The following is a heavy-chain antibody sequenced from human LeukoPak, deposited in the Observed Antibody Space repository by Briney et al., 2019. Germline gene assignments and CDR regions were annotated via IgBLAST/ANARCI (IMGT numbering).Heavy chain of an antibody. D-gene: IGHD1-26*01. Sequence: GGSLRLSCAASGFTFSSFSMNWVRQAPGKGLEWVSSISTSSNYIYYADSVKGRFTISRDNAKNSLYLQMNSLRVEDTAVYYCARGSSWELLQSFDYWGQGTLVTVSS. V-gene: IGHV3-21*01. CDR2: ISTSSNYI. CDR3: ARGSSWELLQSFDY. J-gene: IGHJ4*02. CDR1: GFTFSSFS.